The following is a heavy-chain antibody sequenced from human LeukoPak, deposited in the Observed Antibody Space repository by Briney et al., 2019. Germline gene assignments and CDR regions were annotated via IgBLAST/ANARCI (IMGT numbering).Heavy chain of an antibody. Sequence: SETLSLTCIVSGGSISSYYWSWIRQPPGKGLEWIGYIYYSGSTNYNPSLKSRVTISVDTSKNQFSLKLSSVTAADTAEYYCAREDYSYPTSGPFDPWGQGTLVTVSS. V-gene: IGHV4-59*01. D-gene: IGHD4-11*01. CDR1: GGSISSYY. CDR3: AREDYSYPTSGPFDP. CDR2: IYYSGST. J-gene: IGHJ5*02.